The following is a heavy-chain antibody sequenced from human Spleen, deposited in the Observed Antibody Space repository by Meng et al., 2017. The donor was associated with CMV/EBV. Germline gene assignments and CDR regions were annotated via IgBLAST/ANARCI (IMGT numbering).Heavy chain of an antibody. Sequence: LYCAASGFTCRNYAMSWVRQAPGKGLQWVSAISGTGISTYHADSVKGRFTISRDNSKNTLYLQMNSLRAEDTAVYYCAKVLPQADDSWGQGTLVTVSS. CDR2: ISGTGIST. CDR1: GFTCRNYA. V-gene: IGHV3-23*01. CDR3: AKVLPQADDS. J-gene: IGHJ4*02.